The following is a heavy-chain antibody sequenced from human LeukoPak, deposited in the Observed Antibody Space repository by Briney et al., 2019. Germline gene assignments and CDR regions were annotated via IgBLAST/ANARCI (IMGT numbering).Heavy chain of an antibody. CDR1: GYTFTVYY. J-gene: IGHJ4*02. CDR3: ARVGLGYCSGGSCYDNDY. CDR2: INPNSGGT. D-gene: IGHD2-15*01. Sequence: ASVKVSRKASGYTFTVYYMHWVRQAPGQGLEWMGLINPNSGGTNYAQKFQGRVTMTRHTSISTAYMELSRLRSDDPAVYYCARVGLGYCSGGSCYDNDYWGQGTLVTVSS. V-gene: IGHV1-2*02.